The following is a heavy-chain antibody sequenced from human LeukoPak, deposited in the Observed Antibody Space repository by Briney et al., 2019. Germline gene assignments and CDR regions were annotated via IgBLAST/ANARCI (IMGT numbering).Heavy chain of an antibody. CDR3: ARRGIPLHFDY. Sequence: HPGGSLRLSCAASGFTFTTYAMSWVRQAPGKGLEWVSAISGSGGSTYYADSVKGRFTISRDNSKNTLYLQMNSLRAEDTAVYYCARRGIPLHFDYWGQGTLVTVSS. V-gene: IGHV3-23*01. CDR1: GFTFTTYA. CDR2: ISGSGGST. J-gene: IGHJ4*02. D-gene: IGHD1-14*01.